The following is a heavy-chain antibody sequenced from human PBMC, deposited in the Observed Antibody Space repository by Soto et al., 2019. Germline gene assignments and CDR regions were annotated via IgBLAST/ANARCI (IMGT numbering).Heavy chain of an antibody. J-gene: IGHJ6*03. D-gene: IGHD1-26*01. Sequence: QVQLQESGPGLVKPSQTLSLTCIVSGDSISRGGYFWTWIRQHPGKGLEWIGYIYDSGSAFYNPSLHSRVTMSVDTSKNQFSLNLRSVTAADTAVFYCARGILRPNHYMDVWGKGTAVAVSS. CDR3: ARGILRPNHYMDV. V-gene: IGHV4-31*03. CDR1: GDSISRGGYF. CDR2: IYDSGSA.